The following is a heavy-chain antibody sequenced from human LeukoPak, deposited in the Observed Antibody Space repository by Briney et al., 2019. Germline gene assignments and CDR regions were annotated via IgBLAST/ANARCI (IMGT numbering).Heavy chain of an antibody. V-gene: IGHV1-2*02. D-gene: IGHD3-10*01. Sequence: ASVKVSCKASGYTFSGYYMHWVRQAPGQGLERMGWINPNSGVTNYAQKFQGRVTMTRDTSISTAYMELSRLRCDDTAVYYCARAAFVWFGELFGYWGQGTLVTVSS. J-gene: IGHJ4*02. CDR1: GYTFSGYY. CDR2: INPNSGVT. CDR3: ARAAFVWFGELFGY.